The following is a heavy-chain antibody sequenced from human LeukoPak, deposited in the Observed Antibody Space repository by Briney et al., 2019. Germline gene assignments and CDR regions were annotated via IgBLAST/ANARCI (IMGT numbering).Heavy chain of an antibody. CDR2: ISSSGSTI. CDR3: ARGDSSGWYMGPAIYYFDY. V-gene: IGHV3-48*03. J-gene: IGHJ4*02. Sequence: GGSLRLSCAASGFTFSSYEMNWVRQAPGKGLEWVSYISSSGSTIYYADSVKGRFTISRDNAKNSLYLQMNSLRAEDTAVYYCARGDSSGWYMGPAIYYFDYWGQGTLVTVSS. D-gene: IGHD6-19*01. CDR1: GFTFSSYE.